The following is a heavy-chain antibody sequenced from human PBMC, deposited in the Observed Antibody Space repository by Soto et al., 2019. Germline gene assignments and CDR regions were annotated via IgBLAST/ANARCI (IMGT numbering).Heavy chain of an antibody. V-gene: IGHV2-5*01. CDR1: GFSLSTNGVG. Sequence: SGPTLVNPPQPLTLTCTVSGFSLSTNGVGVGWIRQPPGKALEWLAIVYWNDDKRYSPSLESRLTIARDASKNQVVLTMTNVDPVDTATYYCAHRHFNKVAYFDYWGQGTLVTVSS. J-gene: IGHJ4*02. CDR3: AHRHFNKVAYFDY. CDR2: VYWNDDK.